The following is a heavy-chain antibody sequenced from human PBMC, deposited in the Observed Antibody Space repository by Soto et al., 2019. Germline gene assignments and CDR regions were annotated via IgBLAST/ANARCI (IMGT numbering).Heavy chain of an antibody. CDR2: IYYSGST. V-gene: IGHV4-31*03. Sequence: SETLSLTCTVSGGSISSGGYYWSWIRQHPGKGLEWIGYIYYSGSTYYNPSLKSRVTISVDASKNQFSLKLSSVTAADTAVYYRARVSYGPFDYWGQGTLVTVSS. J-gene: IGHJ4*02. CDR1: GGSISSGGYY. CDR3: ARVSYGPFDY. D-gene: IGHD5-18*01.